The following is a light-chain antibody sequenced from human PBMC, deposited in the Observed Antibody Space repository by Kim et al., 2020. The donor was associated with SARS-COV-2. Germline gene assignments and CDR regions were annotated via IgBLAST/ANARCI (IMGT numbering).Light chain of an antibody. V-gene: IGKV1-39*01. J-gene: IGKJ2*01. CDR3: QQSYSAPYT. Sequence: SASVGDRVTIACRASQTIRFYLNWYQQKPGKAPKLLIYGASSLQSGVPSRFSGSGSGTDFTLTIRSLQPEDVATYYCQQSYSAPYTFGQGTKLEI. CDR2: GAS. CDR1: QTIRFY.